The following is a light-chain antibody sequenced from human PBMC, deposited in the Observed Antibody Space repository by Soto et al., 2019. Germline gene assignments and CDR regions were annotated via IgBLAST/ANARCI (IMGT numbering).Light chain of an antibody. V-gene: IGKV3-11*01. CDR3: QQRSHWPRT. CDR2: DAS. CDR1: QSVSSY. Sequence: ESLFTLYPATLSFSPGERATLSCRASQSVSSYLAWYQQKPGQAPRLLIYDASNRATGIPARFGGSGSGTDFTLTISSLEPEDFAVYYCQQRSHWPRTFGQGTKVDIK. J-gene: IGKJ1*01.